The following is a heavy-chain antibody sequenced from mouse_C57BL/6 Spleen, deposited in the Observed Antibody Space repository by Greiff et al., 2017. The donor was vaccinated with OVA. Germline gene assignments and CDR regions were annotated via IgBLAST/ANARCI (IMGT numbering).Heavy chain of an antibody. D-gene: IGHD1-1*01. Sequence: VQLQQSGAELVKPGASVKISCKASGYAFSSYWMNWVKQRPGKGLEWIGQIYPGDGDTNYNGKFKGKATLTADKSSSTAYMQLSSLTSEDSAVYFCARDGSSFYAMDYWGQRTSVTVSS. CDR1: GYAFSSYW. CDR2: IYPGDGDT. V-gene: IGHV1-80*01. J-gene: IGHJ4*01. CDR3: ARDGSSFYAMDY.